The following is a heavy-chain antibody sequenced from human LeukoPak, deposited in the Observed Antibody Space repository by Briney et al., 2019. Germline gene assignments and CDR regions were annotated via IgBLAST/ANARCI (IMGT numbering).Heavy chain of an antibody. V-gene: IGHV4-34*01. CDR1: GGSFSGYY. CDR3: ARQVPGREDY. J-gene: IGHJ4*02. Sequence: PSETLSLTRAVYGGSFSGYYWSWIRQPPGKGLEWIGSIYYSGSTYYNPSLKSRVTISVDTSKNQFSLKLSSVTAADTAVYYCARQVPGREDYWGQGTLVTVSS. CDR2: IYYSGST. D-gene: IGHD1-1*01.